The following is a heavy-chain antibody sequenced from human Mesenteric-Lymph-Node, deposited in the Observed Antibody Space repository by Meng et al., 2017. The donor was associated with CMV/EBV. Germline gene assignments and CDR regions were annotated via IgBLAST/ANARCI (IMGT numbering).Heavy chain of an antibody. Sequence: GESLKISCAASGFTFSSYDMHWVRQATGKGLEWVSAIGTAGDTYYPGSVKGRFTISRDNAKNSLYLQMNSLRGEDTAMYYCATDREGENYWGQGTLVTVSS. CDR2: IGTAGDT. V-gene: IGHV3-13*01. CDR3: ATDREGENY. J-gene: IGHJ4*02. CDR1: GFTFSSYD. D-gene: IGHD2-21*01.